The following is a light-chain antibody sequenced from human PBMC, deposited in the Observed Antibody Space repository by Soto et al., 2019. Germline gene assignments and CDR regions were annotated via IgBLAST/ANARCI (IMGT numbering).Light chain of an antibody. CDR1: QSITTY. CDR3: QQLNSYPPFT. V-gene: IGKV1-39*01. CDR2: AAS. Sequence: DIQMTQSPSSLSASVGDRVTITCRASQSITTYLNWYQQTLGEAPKLLIYAASRLQIGVPSRFSGSGSGTDFTLTISSLQPEDFATYYCQQLNSYPPFTFGPGTKVDIK. J-gene: IGKJ3*01.